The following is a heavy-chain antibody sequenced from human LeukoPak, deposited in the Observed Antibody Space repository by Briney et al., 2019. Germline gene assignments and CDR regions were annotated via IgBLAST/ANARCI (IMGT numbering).Heavy chain of an antibody. D-gene: IGHD2-15*01. CDR1: GGSISSYH. V-gene: IGHV4-59*01. CDR2: IYYRGSP. CDR3: ARAAGYCSGGSCYYYYYYYMDV. J-gene: IGHJ6*03. Sequence: SETLSLTCTVSGGSISSYHGSWIRQSPGKGVEWIGYIYYRGSPNYNPSLKGRVTISVDTSKNQFSLKLSTVTAADTAVYYCARAAGYCSGGSCYYYYYYYMDVWGKGTTVTVSS.